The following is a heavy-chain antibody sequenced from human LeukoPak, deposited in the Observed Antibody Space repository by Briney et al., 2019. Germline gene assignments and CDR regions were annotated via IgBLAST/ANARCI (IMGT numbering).Heavy chain of an antibody. CDR3: AKRYCSGGSCYHRYFDY. Sequence: GGSLRLSCAASGFTFSTSSMSWVCQAPGRGVEWVSLFSGGSGRTYYADSVKGRFTISRDNSKNTLYLHMNSLRAEDTAIYYCAKRYCSGGSCYHRYFDYWGQGTLVTVSS. CDR1: GFTFSTSS. V-gene: IGHV3-23*01. D-gene: IGHD2-15*01. CDR2: FSGGSGRT. J-gene: IGHJ4*02.